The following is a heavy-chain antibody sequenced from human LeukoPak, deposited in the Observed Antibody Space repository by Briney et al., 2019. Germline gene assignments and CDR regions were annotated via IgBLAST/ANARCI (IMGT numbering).Heavy chain of an antibody. CDR2: INQDESAK. CDR1: GFTFSRFW. V-gene: IGHV3-7*01. Sequence: PGGSLRLSCAASGFTFSRFWMSWVRQAPGKGLEWVASINQDESAKYYVDSVRGRFTISRDNAKNSLYLQMNSLRAEDTAVYYCARAGRHYYMDVWGKGTTVTISS. CDR3: ARAGRHYYMDV. J-gene: IGHJ6*03. D-gene: IGHD1-26*01.